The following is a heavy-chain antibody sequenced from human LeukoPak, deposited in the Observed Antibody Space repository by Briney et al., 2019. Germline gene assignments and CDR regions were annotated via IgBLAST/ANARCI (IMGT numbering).Heavy chain of an antibody. D-gene: IGHD3-22*01. J-gene: IGHJ3*02. CDR1: GGSISSYY. CDR3: AITYYYDSSGYYYDKCAFDI. CDR2: IYTSGST. V-gene: IGHV4-4*07. Sequence: NPSETLSLTCTVSGGSISSYYWSWIRQPAGKGLEWIGRIYTSGSTNYNPSLKSRVTMSVDTSKNQFSLKLSSVTAADTAVYYCAITYYYDSSGYYYDKCAFDIWGQGTMVSVSS.